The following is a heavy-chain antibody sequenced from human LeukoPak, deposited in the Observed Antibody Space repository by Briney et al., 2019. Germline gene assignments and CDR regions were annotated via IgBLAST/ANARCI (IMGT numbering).Heavy chain of an antibody. CDR1: GFTFSNYW. V-gene: IGHV3-7*01. CDR2: IKPDGGET. J-gene: IGHJ4*02. Sequence: GGSLRLSCAASGFTFSNYWMYWVRQAPGKGLEWVANIKPDGGETYYVDSVKGRFTISRDNAKSSLYLQMNSLRAEDTAVYYCARDYNLGQGTLVTVSS. CDR3: ARDYN.